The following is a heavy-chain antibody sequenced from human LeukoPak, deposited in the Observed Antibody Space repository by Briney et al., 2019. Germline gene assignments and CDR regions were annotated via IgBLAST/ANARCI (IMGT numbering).Heavy chain of an antibody. CDR3: ARLVAGTYYFDF. CDR1: GYVFINYW. Sequence: GESLKISCKGSGYVFINYWIGWVRQMPGKGLEWMGIIYPGGSDTRYSPSLQGQVTISADNSITTAYMQWSSLKASDTAMFYCARLVAGTYYFDFWGQGTLVTVSS. J-gene: IGHJ4*02. D-gene: IGHD6-19*01. CDR2: IYPGGSDT. V-gene: IGHV5-51*01.